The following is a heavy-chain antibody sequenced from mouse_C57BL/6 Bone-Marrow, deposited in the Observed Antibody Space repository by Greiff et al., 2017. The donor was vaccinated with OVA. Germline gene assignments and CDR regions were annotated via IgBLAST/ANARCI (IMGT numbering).Heavy chain of an antibody. CDR1: GYTFTSYW. CDR2: IDPSDSYT. D-gene: IGHD2-10*02. J-gene: IGHJ3*01. V-gene: IGHV1-59*01. CDR3: GYGNYVGFAY. Sequence: QVQLQQPGAELVRPGTSVKLSCKASGYTFTSYWMHWVKQRPGQGLEWIGVIDPSDSYTNYNQKFKGKATLTVDTSSSTAYMQLSSLTSEDSAVYYCGYGNYVGFAYWGQGTLVTVSA.